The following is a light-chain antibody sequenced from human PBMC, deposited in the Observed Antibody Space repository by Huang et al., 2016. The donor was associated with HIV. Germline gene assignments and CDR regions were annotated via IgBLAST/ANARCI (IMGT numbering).Light chain of an antibody. V-gene: IGKV3-15*01. CDR3: QQYESWPPLT. Sequence: EIVMTQSPDTLSVSPGERATLSCRASQSVRDKLAWYQQKPGQSPRLLLHGTSTRAAGVPARCSGSGSGTEFTLTISSLQSEDCGVYYCQQYESWPPLTFGGGTKVEIK. CDR1: QSVRDK. CDR2: GTS. J-gene: IGKJ4*01.